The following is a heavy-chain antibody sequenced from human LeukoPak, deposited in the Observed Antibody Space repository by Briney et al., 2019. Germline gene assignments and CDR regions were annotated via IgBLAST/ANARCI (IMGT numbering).Heavy chain of an antibody. CDR3: ARDKSGLNYYDSSGSIDAFDI. CDR2: ISSSSSYI. CDR1: GFTFSSYA. V-gene: IGHV3-21*01. D-gene: IGHD3-22*01. Sequence: PGGSLRLSCAASGFTFSSYAMSWVRQAPGKGLEWVSSISSSSSYIYYADSVKGRFTISRDNAKNSLYLQMNSLRAEDTAVYYCARDKSGLNYYDSSGSIDAFDIWGQGTMVTVSS. J-gene: IGHJ3*02.